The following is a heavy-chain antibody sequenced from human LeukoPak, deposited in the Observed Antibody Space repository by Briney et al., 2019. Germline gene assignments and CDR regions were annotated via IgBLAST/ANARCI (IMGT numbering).Heavy chain of an antibody. CDR2: IKHEGSEK. CDR1: GFTFSSHW. CDR3: AKDRDGYNFQTLLDS. J-gene: IGHJ4*02. V-gene: IGHV3-7*01. D-gene: IGHD5-24*01. Sequence: GGSLRLSCAASGFTFSSHWISWVRQAPGKGLEWVANIKHEGSEKYYVDSVRGRFTISRDNAKNSLYLQMNSMRAADTAVYYCAKDRDGYNFQTLLDSWGQGTLVTVSS.